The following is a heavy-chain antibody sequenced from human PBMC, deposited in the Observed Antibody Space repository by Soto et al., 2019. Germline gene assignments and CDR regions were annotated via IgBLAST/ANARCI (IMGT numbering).Heavy chain of an antibody. D-gene: IGHD3-22*01. CDR1: GGSVSSGSYY. J-gene: IGHJ4*02. CDR2: IYYSGST. CDR3: ARGLQGTMIVVDYFDY. Sequence: QVQLQESGPGLVKPSETLSLTCTVSGGSVSSGSYYWSWIRQPPGKGLEWIGYIYYSGSTNYNPSLKSRVTISVDTSKNQFSLKLSSVTAADTAVYYCARGLQGTMIVVDYFDYWGQGTLVTVSS. V-gene: IGHV4-61*01.